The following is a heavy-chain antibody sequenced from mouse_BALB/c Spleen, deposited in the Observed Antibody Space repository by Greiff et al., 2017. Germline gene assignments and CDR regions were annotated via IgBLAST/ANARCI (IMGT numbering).Heavy chain of an antibody. Sequence: EGQRVESGAELVKPGASVKLSCTASGFNIKDTYMHWVKQRPEQGLEWIGRIDPANGNTKYDPKFQGKATITADTSSNTAYLQLSSLTSEDTAVYYCARKVNWAFDYWGEGTTLTVSS. CDR2: IDPANGNT. D-gene: IGHD4-1*01. V-gene: IGHV14-3*02. CDR3: ARKVNWAFDY. J-gene: IGHJ2*01. CDR1: GFNIKDTY.